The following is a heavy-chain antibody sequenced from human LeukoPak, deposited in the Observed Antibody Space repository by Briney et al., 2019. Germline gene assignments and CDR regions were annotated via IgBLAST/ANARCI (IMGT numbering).Heavy chain of an antibody. CDR2: IYSGGST. J-gene: IGHJ4*02. CDR1: GFTVSSNY. D-gene: IGHD6-13*01. Sequence: GGSLRLSCAASGFTVSSNYMSWVRPAPGKGLEWVSVIYSGGSTYYADSVKGRFTISRDNSKNTLYLKMNSLRAEDTAVYYCARDPSSSQFLWGQGTLVTVSS. CDR3: ARDPSSSQFL. V-gene: IGHV3-53*01.